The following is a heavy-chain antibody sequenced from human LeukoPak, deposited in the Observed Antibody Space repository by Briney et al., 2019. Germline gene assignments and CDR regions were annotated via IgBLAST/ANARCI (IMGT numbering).Heavy chain of an antibody. V-gene: IGHV3-23*01. J-gene: IGHJ4*02. Sequence: GGSLRLSCVVSGLTFSSYSMSWVRQAPGKGLDWVSGISASGGDTWYPDSVKGRFTIPRDNSKNTLFLQMSSLRVEDTAMYYCAKDSGEGYDILTGYYFDYWGQGTLVTVSS. CDR3: AKDSGEGYDILTGYYFDY. CDR2: ISASGGDT. CDR1: GLTFSSYS. D-gene: IGHD3-9*01.